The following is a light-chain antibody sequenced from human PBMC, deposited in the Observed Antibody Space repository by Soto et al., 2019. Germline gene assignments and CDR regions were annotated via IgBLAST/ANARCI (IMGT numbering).Light chain of an antibody. CDR3: SSYTGIAAL. Sequence: QSALTQPASVSWSPGQSITISCTGTSSDVGRYNYVSWYQHLPGKAPKLIIYEVSNRPSGVSNRFSASESGNTASLTISGLQAVDEADYYCSSYTGIAALFGGGTKVTVL. J-gene: IGLJ2*01. CDR2: EVS. V-gene: IGLV2-14*01. CDR1: SSDVGRYNY.